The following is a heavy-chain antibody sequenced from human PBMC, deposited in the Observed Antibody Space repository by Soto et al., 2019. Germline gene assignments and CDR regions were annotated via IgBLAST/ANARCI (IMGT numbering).Heavy chain of an antibody. CDR3: ARDKNSGFEFDP. V-gene: IGHV4-31*03. Sequence: PSETLSLTCTVSGGSISSGGYYWSWIRQHPGKGLEWIGYIYYSGSTYYNPSLKSRVTISVDTSKNQFSLKLSSVTAADTAVYYCARDKNSGFEFDPWGQGTLVTVSS. CDR2: IYYSGST. J-gene: IGHJ5*02. CDR1: GGSISSGGYY. D-gene: IGHD3-10*01.